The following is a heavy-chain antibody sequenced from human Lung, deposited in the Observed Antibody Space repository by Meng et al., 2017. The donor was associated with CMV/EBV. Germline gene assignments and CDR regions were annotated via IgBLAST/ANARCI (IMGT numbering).Heavy chain of an antibody. V-gene: IGHV3-23*01. CDR3: AKDQSSWYGTGDDNWFDP. J-gene: IGHJ5*02. Sequence: GESXKISCAASGFTFSSYAMSWVRQAPGKGLEWVSAISGSGGSTYYADSVKGRFTISRDNSKNTLYLQMNSLRAEDTAVYYCAKDQSSWYGTGDDNWFDPXRGGXLVTVSS. CDR1: GFTFSSYA. CDR2: ISGSGGST. D-gene: IGHD6-13*01.